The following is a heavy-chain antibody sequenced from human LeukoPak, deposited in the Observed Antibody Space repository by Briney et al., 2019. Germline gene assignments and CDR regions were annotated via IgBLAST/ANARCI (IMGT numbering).Heavy chain of an antibody. J-gene: IGHJ3*02. CDR1: GGSISSYY. Sequence: PSETLSLTCTVSGGSISSYYWSWIRQPPGKGLEWIGYIYYSGSTNYNPSLKSRVTISVDTSKNQFSLKLSSVTAADTAVYYCARTDLKLERRDNDAFDIWGQGTMVTVSS. CDR3: ARTDLKLERRDNDAFDI. CDR2: IYYSGST. D-gene: IGHD1-1*01. V-gene: IGHV4-59*12.